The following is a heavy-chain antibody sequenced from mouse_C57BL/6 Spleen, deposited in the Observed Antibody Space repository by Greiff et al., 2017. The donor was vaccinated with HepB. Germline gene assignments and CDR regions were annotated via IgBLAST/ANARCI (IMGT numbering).Heavy chain of an antibody. V-gene: IGHV1-59*01. CDR3: ASLIATVVAGDFDD. CDR1: GYTFTSYW. CDR2: IDPSDSYT. J-gene: IGHJ2*01. Sequence: QVQLQQSGAELVRPGTSVKLSCKASGYTFTSYWMHWVKQRPGQGLEWIGVIDPSDSYTNYNQKFKGKATLTVDTSSSTAYMQLNSLTSEDSAVYYCASLIATVVAGDFDDWGQGTTLTVSS. D-gene: IGHD1-1*01.